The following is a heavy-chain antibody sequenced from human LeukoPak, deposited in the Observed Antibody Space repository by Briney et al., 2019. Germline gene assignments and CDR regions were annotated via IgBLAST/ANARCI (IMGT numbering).Heavy chain of an antibody. CDR3: VGGLDGYYE. V-gene: IGHV3-33*03. CDR1: GFTFTTYG. J-gene: IGHJ4*02. Sequence: PGRSLRLSCAASGFTFTTYGMHWVRQAPGKGLEWVAFIWDDGSQKYYVDSVKGRFTISRDNAKNTLYLQMDSLRAEDTAVYYCVGGLDGYYEWGQGTLVTVSS. CDR2: IWDDGSQK. D-gene: IGHD2/OR15-2a*01.